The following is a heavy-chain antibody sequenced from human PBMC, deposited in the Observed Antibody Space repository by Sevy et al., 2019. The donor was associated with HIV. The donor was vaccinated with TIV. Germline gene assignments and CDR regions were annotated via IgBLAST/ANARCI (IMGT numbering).Heavy chain of an antibody. CDR1: GYSFTSYW. V-gene: IGHV5-51*01. J-gene: IGHJ5*02. CDR2: IYPGDSDT. Sequence: GESLKISCKGSGYSFTSYWIGWVRQMSGKGLEWMGIIYPGDSDTRYSPSFQGQVIISADKSISTAYLQWSSLKTSDTAMYYCALSDCSSTSCYVGGWFDPWGQGTLVTVSS. CDR3: ALSDCSSTSCYVGGWFDP. D-gene: IGHD2-2*01.